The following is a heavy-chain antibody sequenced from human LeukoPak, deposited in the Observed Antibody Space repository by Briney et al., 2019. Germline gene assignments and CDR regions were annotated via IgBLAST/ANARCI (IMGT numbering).Heavy chain of an antibody. V-gene: IGHV4-30-4*01. CDR3: ARDRITMVRGVTLDI. Sequence: PSQTLSLTCTVSGGSISSGDYYWSWIRQPPGKGLEWIGYIYYSGSTYYNPSLKSRVTISVDTSKSQFSLKLSSVTAADTAVYYCARDRITMVRGVTLDIWGQGTMVTVSS. D-gene: IGHD3-10*01. J-gene: IGHJ3*02. CDR1: GGSISSGDYY. CDR2: IYYSGST.